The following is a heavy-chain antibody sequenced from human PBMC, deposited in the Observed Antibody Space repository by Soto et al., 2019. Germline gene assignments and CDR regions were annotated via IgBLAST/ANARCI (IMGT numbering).Heavy chain of an antibody. J-gene: IGHJ6*02. Sequence: LSLTCTVSGGSISSYYWSWIRQPPGKGLEWIGYIYYSGSTNYNPSLKSRVTISVDTSKNQFSLKLSSVTAADTAVYYCARYYYDSSGYYTDYYYYGMDVWGQGTTVTVSS. CDR1: GGSISSYY. CDR3: ARYYYDSSGYYTDYYYYGMDV. D-gene: IGHD3-22*01. V-gene: IGHV4-59*01. CDR2: IYYSGST.